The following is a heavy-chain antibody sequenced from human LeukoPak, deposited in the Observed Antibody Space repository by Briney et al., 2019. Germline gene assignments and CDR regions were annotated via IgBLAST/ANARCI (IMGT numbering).Heavy chain of an antibody. V-gene: IGHV5-51*01. CDR3: ARPYDGHSGETFSV. CDR1: GYNFFNYW. J-gene: IGHJ3*01. D-gene: IGHD4-23*01. Sequence: GESLQISCRGSGYNFFNYWIGWVRQMPGKGLEWMGIIYPGDSDIRYSPAFQGQVTISVDKSISTAYLQWSSLKASDTAMYYCARPYDGHSGETFSVWGQGTMITVSS. CDR2: IYPGDSDI.